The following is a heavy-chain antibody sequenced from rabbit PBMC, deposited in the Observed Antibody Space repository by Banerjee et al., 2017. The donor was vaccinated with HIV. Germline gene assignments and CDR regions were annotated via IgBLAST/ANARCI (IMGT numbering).Heavy chain of an antibody. D-gene: IGHD4-1*01. V-gene: IGHV1S45*01. Sequence: QEQLEESGGGLVKPEGSLTLTCTASGFSFSTSYWICWVRQAPGKGLEWIACIYTGDGNTHYASWAKGRFTISKTSSTVDLKMTSLTAADTATYFCARDLAGVIGWNFNLWGPGTLVTVS. CDR1: GFSFSTSYW. CDR3: ARDLAGVIGWNFNL. CDR2: IYTGDGNT. J-gene: IGHJ4*01.